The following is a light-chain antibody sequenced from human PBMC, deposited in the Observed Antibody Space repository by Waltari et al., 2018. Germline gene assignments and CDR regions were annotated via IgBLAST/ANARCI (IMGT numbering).Light chain of an antibody. Sequence: QSALTQPASVSGSPGQSITISCTGTSIDVDGYNYVSWYQQHPGRAPKLIIYDVSLRPSGVSNPFSGSKSGNPASLAISGPQGEDEGYYFCSSYTTSSTLDFGTGTEVTVL. CDR3: SSYTTSSTLD. CDR1: SIDVDGYNY. V-gene: IGLV2-14*03. CDR2: DVS. J-gene: IGLJ1*01.